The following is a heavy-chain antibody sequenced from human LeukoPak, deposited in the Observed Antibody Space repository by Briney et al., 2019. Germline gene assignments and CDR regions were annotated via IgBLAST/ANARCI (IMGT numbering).Heavy chain of an antibody. J-gene: IGHJ4*02. CDR1: GFTLSGYS. CDR3: ARGSGESSSWYRSFFIDY. V-gene: IGHV3-48*04. Sequence: GGSLRLSCAASGFTLSGYSMNWVRQAPGKGPEWVSYISSGSSSIYHADSVKGRLTISRDNAKNSLYLQMNSLRAEDTAVYYCARGSGESSSWYRSFFIDYWGQGTLVTVSS. D-gene: IGHD6-13*01. CDR2: ISSGSSSI.